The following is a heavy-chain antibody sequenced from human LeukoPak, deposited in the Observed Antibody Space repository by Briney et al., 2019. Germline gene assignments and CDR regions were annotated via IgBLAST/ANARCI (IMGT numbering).Heavy chain of an antibody. CDR1: GYTFTGYY. CDR3: ARDRNSGSSLDI. J-gene: IGHJ3*02. V-gene: IGHV1-2*02. Sequence: GASVKVSCKASGYTFTGYYIHWVRQAPGQGLEWMGWIYSYSGDTNYAQNFQGRVTMTRDTSISTAYMELSSLKSDDTAVYYCARDRNSGSSLDIWGQGTMLTVSS. CDR2: IYSYSGDT. D-gene: IGHD6-6*01.